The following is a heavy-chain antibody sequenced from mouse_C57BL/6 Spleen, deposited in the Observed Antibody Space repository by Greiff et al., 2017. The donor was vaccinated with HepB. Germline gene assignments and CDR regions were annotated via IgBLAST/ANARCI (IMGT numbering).Heavy chain of an antibody. D-gene: IGHD4-1*01. V-gene: IGHV5-17*01. Sequence: EVKVVESGGGLVKPGGSLKLSCAASGFTFSDYGMHWVRQAPEKGLEWVAYISSGSSTIYYADTVKGRFTISRDNAKNTLFLQMTSLRSEDTAMYYCAKNLNWAFDYWGQGTTLTVSS. CDR1: GFTFSDYG. CDR3: AKNLNWAFDY. CDR2: ISSGSSTI. J-gene: IGHJ2*01.